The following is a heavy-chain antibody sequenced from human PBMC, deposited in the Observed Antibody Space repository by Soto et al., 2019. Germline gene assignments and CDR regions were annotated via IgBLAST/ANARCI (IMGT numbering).Heavy chain of an antibody. D-gene: IGHD3-10*01. CDR1: GFTFSSYW. V-gene: IGHV3-23*01. Sequence: GGSLRLSCAASGFTFSSYWMSWVRQAPGKGLEWVSNIKDNGSSTYYVDSVKGRFTISRDNSKNTLYLQMSSLRAEDTAVYYCANGAEFHWGQGTLVTVSS. CDR3: ANGAEFH. CDR2: IKDNGSST. J-gene: IGHJ4*02.